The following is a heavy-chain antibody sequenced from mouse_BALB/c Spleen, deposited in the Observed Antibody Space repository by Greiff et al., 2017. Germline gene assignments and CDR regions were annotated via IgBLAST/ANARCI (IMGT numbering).Heavy chain of an antibody. D-gene: IGHD2-10*01. CDR1: GYSITSGYY. V-gene: IGHV3-6*02. J-gene: IGHJ2*01. CDR3: ARGPTRFFDY. Sequence: EVKLMESGPGLVKPSQSLSLTCSVTGYSITSGYYWNWIRQFPGNKLEWMGYISYDGSNNYNPSLKNRISITRDTSKNQFFLKLNSVTTEDTATYYCARGPTRFFDYWGQGTTLTVSS. CDR2: ISYDGSN.